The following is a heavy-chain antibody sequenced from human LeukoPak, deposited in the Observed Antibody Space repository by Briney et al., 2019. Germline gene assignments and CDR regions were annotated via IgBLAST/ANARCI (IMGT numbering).Heavy chain of an antibody. V-gene: IGHV4-39*01. CDR1: GGSITTTDFD. Sequence: PSETLSLTCAVSGGSITTTDFDWAWIRQPPGQGFEWIATISSSGKAYYYPSLISRVTISVDTSKNQFSLDVTSVTAADTGLFYCARFKGGTGFDYWGRGILVIVS. CDR2: ISSSGKA. J-gene: IGHJ4*02. CDR3: ARFKGGTGFDY. D-gene: IGHD1-26*01.